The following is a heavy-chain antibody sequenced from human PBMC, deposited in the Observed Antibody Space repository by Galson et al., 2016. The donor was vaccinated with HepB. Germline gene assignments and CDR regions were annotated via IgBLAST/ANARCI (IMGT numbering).Heavy chain of an antibody. V-gene: IGHV4-61*01. D-gene: IGHD2-2*02. CDR3: ARDEGFYNGMDV. CDR1: SDPVTSGTYY. J-gene: IGHJ6*02. CDR2: IHDSGNT. Sequence: SETLSLTCTVSSDPVTSGTYYWSWVRQSPGKGLDWIGYIHDSGNTNYNPSIKSRLTISRDTSKNQFFLELTSETAADTAVYYCARDEGFYNGMDVWGQGTTVTVAS.